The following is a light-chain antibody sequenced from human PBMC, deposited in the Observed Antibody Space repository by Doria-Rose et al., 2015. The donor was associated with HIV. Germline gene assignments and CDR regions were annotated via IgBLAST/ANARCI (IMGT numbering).Light chain of an antibody. V-gene: IGKV1-13*02. CDR2: DAS. Sequence: TQSPSSLSASIGDRITIICRASQAIGSALAWYQQRPGKPPKLLIYDASSLESGCPSRFSGSGSGTHFTLTVSSLQPEDFATYYCQQFNSDFLTFGPGPKWISN. J-gene: IGKJ3*01. CDR1: QAIGSA. CDR3: QQFNSDFLT.